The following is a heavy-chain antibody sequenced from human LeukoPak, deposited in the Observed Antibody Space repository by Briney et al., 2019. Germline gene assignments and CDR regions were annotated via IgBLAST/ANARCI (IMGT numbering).Heavy chain of an antibody. CDR3: ARTMVRGVRRSNYYYMDV. V-gene: IGHV1-69*13. Sequence: SVKVSCKASGGTFSSYAISWVRQAPGQGLEWMGGIIPIFGTANYAQKFQGRVTITADESTSTAYMELSGLRSEDTAVYYCARTMVRGVRRSNYYYMDVWGKGTTVTISS. D-gene: IGHD3-10*01. CDR1: GGTFSSYA. J-gene: IGHJ6*03. CDR2: IIPIFGTA.